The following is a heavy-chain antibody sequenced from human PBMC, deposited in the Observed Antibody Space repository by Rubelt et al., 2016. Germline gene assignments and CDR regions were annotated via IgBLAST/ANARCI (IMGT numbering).Heavy chain of an antibody. J-gene: IGHJ6*02. CDR1: GFTFSSYI. Sequence: EVQLVESGGGLVQPGGSLRLSCAASGFTFSSYIMNWVRQAPGKGLEWVSVIYTDGNTYYTGSVKGRFIVSRDNSKNTQYLQMNSLRVEDTAVYYCARATVTTSGYYGMDVWGQGTRVTVSS. D-gene: IGHD4-17*01. CDR3: ARATVTTSGYYGMDV. V-gene: IGHV3-66*01. CDR2: IYTDGNT.